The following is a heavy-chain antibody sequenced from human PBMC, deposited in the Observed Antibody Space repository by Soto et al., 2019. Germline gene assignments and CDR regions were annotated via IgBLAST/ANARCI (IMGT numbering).Heavy chain of an antibody. CDR1: GGSISSYY. J-gene: IGHJ4*02. V-gene: IGHV4-59*12. D-gene: IGHD2-15*01. CDR3: ARGLGYCSGGSCYEMRYYFDY. Sequence: SETLSLTCTVSGGSISSYYWSWIRQPPGKGLEWIGYIYYSGSTNYNPSLKSRVTISVDTSKNQFSLKLSSVTAADTAVYYCARGLGYCSGGSCYEMRYYFDYWGQGTLVTVSS. CDR2: IYYSGST.